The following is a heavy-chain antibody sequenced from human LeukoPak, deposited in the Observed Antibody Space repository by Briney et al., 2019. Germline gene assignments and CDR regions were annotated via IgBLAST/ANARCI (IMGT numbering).Heavy chain of an antibody. J-gene: IGHJ4*02. Sequence: PGGSLRLSCAASGFTFSSYAMHWVRQAPGKGLEYVSAISSNGGSTYYANSVKGRFTISRDNSKNTLYLQMGSLRAEDMAVYYCARSPARWHYGSGSYYPEGYWGQGTLVTVSS. D-gene: IGHD3-10*01. CDR1: GFTFSSYA. V-gene: IGHV3-64*01. CDR2: ISSNGGST. CDR3: ARSPARWHYGSGSYYPEGY.